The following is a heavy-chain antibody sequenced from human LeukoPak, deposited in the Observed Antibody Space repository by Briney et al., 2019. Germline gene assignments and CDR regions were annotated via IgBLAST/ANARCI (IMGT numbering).Heavy chain of an antibody. Sequence: GGSLRLSCAASGFTFSSYWMSWVRQAPGKGLEWVANIKQDGREKYYVDSVKGRFTISRDNAKNSLYLQMNSLRAEDTAVYYCARDELDYYGSGSYPGPGDYWGQGTLVTVSS. V-gene: IGHV3-7*01. D-gene: IGHD3-10*01. CDR3: ARDELDYYGSGSYPGPGDY. J-gene: IGHJ4*02. CDR2: IKQDGREK. CDR1: GFTFSSYW.